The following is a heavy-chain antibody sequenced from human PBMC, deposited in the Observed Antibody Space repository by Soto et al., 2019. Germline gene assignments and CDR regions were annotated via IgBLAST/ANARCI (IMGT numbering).Heavy chain of an antibody. D-gene: IGHD3-16*02. CDR1: GLTFNTYA. Sequence: GGSLRLSCAASGLTFNTYAMSWVRQAPGKGLEWVSGVSGSGDRTHYADSVKGRFTISRDNSKNTLSLQMNSLRAEDTAVYYCAKASTYEYVWGSYRYYFDYWGQGTVVTVSS. CDR2: VSGSGDRT. V-gene: IGHV3-23*01. CDR3: AKASTYEYVWGSYRYYFDY. J-gene: IGHJ4*02.